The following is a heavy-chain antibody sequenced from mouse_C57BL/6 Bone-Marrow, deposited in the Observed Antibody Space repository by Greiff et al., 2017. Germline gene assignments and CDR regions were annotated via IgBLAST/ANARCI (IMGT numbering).Heavy chain of an antibody. J-gene: IGHJ2*01. D-gene: IGHD3-3*01. CDR2: IYPRSGNT. CDR1: GYTFTSYG. V-gene: IGHV1-81*01. CDR3: ARSRGWRNCGY. Sequence: QVQLKESGAELARPGASVKLSCKASGYTFTSYGTSWVKQRTGQGLEWIGEIYPRSGNTYYNEKFKGKATLTADKSSSTAYMELRSLTSEDSAVYFCARSRGWRNCGYRGQGPTRPVSS.